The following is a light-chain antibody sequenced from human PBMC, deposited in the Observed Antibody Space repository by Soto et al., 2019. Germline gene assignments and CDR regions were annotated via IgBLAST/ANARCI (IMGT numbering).Light chain of an antibody. CDR1: QTVSPN. V-gene: IGKV3-15*01. Sequence: EILMTQSPGTLSVSPGARATPSGRASQTVSPNVAWYQQRPGQAPRLLIYGASTRATGIPRRFTGRGSGKEVALSISSLESEDFAFYCCQQYYTWPSFGQGTRLEIK. J-gene: IGKJ5*01. CDR3: QQYYTWPS. CDR2: GAS.